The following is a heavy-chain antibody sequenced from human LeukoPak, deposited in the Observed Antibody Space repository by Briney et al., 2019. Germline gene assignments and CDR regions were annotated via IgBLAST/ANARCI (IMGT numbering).Heavy chain of an antibody. CDR2: ISGSGGST. Sequence: GGSLRLSCAASEFTFSSYAMSWVRQAPGKGLEWVSAISGSGGSTYYADSVKGRFTISRDNSKNTLYLQMNSLRAEDTAVYYCAKGKELYYYYYGMDVWGQGTTVTVSS. J-gene: IGHJ6*02. V-gene: IGHV3-23*01. D-gene: IGHD1-26*01. CDR3: AKGKELYYYYYGMDV. CDR1: EFTFSSYA.